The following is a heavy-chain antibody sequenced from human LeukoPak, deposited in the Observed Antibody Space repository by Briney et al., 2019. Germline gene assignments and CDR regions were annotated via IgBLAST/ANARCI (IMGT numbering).Heavy chain of an antibody. Sequence: SETLSLTCTVSGGSISSGDYYWSWIRQPPGKGLEWIGYIYKSGSTYYNPSLKSRVTISLDTSKNQFSLKLSSVTAADTAVYYCAREGSDYWGQGTLVTVSS. CDR3: AREGSDY. CDR1: GGSISSGDYY. CDR2: IYKSGST. J-gene: IGHJ4*02. V-gene: IGHV4-30-4*08.